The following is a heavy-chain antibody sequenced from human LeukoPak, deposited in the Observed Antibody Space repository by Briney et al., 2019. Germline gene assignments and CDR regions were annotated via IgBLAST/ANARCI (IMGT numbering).Heavy chain of an antibody. D-gene: IGHD3-22*01. CDR1: GDSISTSSYY. CDR2: IYYNGIS. CDR3: ARSDYYDYRQIDF. V-gene: IGHV4-39*01. Sequence: PSETLSLTCTVSGDSISTSSYYWGWIRQSPGKGLQWLGSIYYNGISHYNPSLKGRLTIYVDTSRNQFSLHVSSATAADTAVFYCARSDYYDYRQIDFWGQGTLVTVSS. J-gene: IGHJ4*02.